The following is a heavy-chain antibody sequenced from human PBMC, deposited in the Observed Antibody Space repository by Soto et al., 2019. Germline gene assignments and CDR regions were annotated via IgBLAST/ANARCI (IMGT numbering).Heavy chain of an antibody. V-gene: IGHV3-48*03. CDR2: ISSTGNTI. J-gene: IGHJ4*02. CDR1: RFSFTSHE. CDR3: ARTEGSTWAFDY. D-gene: IGHD6-13*01. Sequence: PGGSLRLSCAASRFSFTSHEMNWVRQAPGKGLEWVSYISSTGNTIYYADSVKGRFTMSRDNAKSSVYLQMNSLGAEDTAVYYCARTEGSTWAFDYWGQGPMVAVYS.